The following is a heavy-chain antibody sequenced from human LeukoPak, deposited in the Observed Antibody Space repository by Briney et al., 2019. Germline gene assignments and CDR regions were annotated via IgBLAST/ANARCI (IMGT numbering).Heavy chain of an antibody. CDR2: ISSSSSYI. V-gene: IGHV3-21*01. CDR1: GFTFSSYS. CDR3: ARDRNYYGPKDY. J-gene: IGHJ4*02. D-gene: IGHD3-10*01. Sequence: GGSLRLSCAASGFTFSSYSMNWVRQAPGKGLEWVSSISSSSSYIYYADSVKGRFTISRDDAKNSLYLQMNSLRAEDTAVYYCARDRNYYGPKDYWGQGTLVTVSS.